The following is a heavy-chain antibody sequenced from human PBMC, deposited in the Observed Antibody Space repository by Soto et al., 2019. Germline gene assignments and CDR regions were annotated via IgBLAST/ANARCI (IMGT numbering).Heavy chain of an antibody. D-gene: IGHD5-12*01. CDR2: IIPIFNTI. V-gene: IGHV1-69*12. Sequence: QAQLVQSGAEVVKPGSSVKVSCKASGDTFISYSINWLRQAPGQGFEWMGGIIPIFNTISDAQKFQDRVTITADESTSTAYMELSSLTPDDTAVYYCARERDGYVGQFWYFDLWGRGTLITVSS. J-gene: IGHJ2*01. CDR1: GDTFISYS. CDR3: ARERDGYVGQFWYFDL.